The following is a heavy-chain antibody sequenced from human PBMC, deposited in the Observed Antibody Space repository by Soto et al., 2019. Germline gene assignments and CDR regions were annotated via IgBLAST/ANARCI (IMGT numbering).Heavy chain of an antibody. D-gene: IGHD6-19*01. J-gene: IGHJ4*02. CDR2: IRCCGGSA. Sequence: EVHLLESGGGVVQPGGSLRLSCVASGFNFKKFAMAWVRQAAGEGLEWVSGIRCCGGSASYADSVKGRFSIARDDSKNTVSLRLNSLRVEDTAQYYCAKADGQQWLIPHLDNWGQGTLVTVS. V-gene: IGHV3-23*01. CDR1: GFNFKKFA. CDR3: AKADGQQWLIPHLDN.